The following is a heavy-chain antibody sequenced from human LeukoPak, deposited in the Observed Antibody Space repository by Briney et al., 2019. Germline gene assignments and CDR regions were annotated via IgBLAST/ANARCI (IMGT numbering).Heavy chain of an antibody. CDR3: ARGQVQDIVLMVYAILWFDP. V-gene: IGHV4-34*01. Sequence: PSETLSLTCAVYGGSFSGYYWSWIRQPPGKGLEWIGEINHSGSTNYNPSPKSRVTISVDTSKNQFSLKLSSVTAADTAVYYCARGQVQDIVLMVYAILWFDPWGQGTLVTVSS. J-gene: IGHJ5*02. CDR1: GGSFSGYY. CDR2: INHSGST. D-gene: IGHD2-8*01.